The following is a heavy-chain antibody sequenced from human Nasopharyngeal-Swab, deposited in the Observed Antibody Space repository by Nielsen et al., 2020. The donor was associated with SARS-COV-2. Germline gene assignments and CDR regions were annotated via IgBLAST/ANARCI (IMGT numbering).Heavy chain of an antibody. CDR2: FDPEDGET. J-gene: IGHJ4*02. V-gene: IGHV1-24*01. Sequence: ASVNVSCKVSGYTLTELSMHWVRQAPGKGLGGRGGFDPEDGETIYAQKFQGRVTMTEDTSTDTAYMELSSLRSEDTAVYYCATGVAVAGRTHFVNYWCQGTLVTV. D-gene: IGHD6-19*01. CDR3: ATGVAVAGRTHFVNY. CDR1: GYTLTELS.